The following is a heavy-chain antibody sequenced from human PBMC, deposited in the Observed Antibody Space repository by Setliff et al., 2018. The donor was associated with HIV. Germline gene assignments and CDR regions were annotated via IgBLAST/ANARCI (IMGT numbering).Heavy chain of an antibody. V-gene: IGHV1-69-2*01. CDR2: VNPEDGET. CDR1: GYFFSEFY. Sequence: ASVKVSCKTSGYFFSEFYIHWVKQAPGKGLEWVGRVNPEDGETMYAEKFQGRVTITADTSRDTAYMELSSLRFDDTAVYYCARSGGGWYNWFDPWGQGTPVTVTS. CDR3: ARSGGGWYNWFDP. J-gene: IGHJ5*02. D-gene: IGHD3-16*01.